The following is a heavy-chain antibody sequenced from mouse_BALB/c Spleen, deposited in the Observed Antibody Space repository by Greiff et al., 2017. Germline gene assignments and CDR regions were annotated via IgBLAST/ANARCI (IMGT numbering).Heavy chain of an antibody. CDR1: GFNIKDTY. J-gene: IGHJ3*01. D-gene: IGHD1-1*01. V-gene: IGHV14-3*02. CDR3: AYYYGSSPFAY. Sequence: VQLKQSGAELVKPGASVKLSCTASGFNIKDTYMHWVKQRPEQGLEWIGRIDPANGNTKYDPKFQGKATITADTSSNTAYLQLSSLTSEDTAVYYCAYYYGSSPFAYWGQGTLVTVSA. CDR2: IDPANGNT.